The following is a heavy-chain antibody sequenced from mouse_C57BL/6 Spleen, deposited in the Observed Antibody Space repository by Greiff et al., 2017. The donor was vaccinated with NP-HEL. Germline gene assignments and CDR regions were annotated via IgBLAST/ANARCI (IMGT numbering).Heavy chain of an antibody. Sequence: EVKVVESGAELVKPGASVKLSCTASGFNIKDYYMHWVKQRTEQGLEWIGRIDPEDGETKYAPKFQGKATITADTSSNTAYLQLSSLTSEDTAVYYCARSRGSYWYFDVWGTGTTVTVSS. CDR2: IDPEDGET. CDR3: ARSRGSYWYFDV. V-gene: IGHV14-2*01. CDR1: GFNIKDYY. D-gene: IGHD1-1*01. J-gene: IGHJ1*03.